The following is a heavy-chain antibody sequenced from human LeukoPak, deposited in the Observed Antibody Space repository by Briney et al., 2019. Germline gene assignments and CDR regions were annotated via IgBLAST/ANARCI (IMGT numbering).Heavy chain of an antibody. CDR3: ARDSSSWKVDAFDI. Sequence: PSETLSLTCTVSGGSISSYYWSWIRQPPGKGLEWIGYIYYIGSTNYNPSLKSRVTISVDTSKNQFSLKLSSVTAADTAVCYCARDSSSWKVDAFDIWGQGTMVTVSS. D-gene: IGHD6-13*01. CDR2: IYYIGST. V-gene: IGHV4-59*01. J-gene: IGHJ3*02. CDR1: GGSISSYY.